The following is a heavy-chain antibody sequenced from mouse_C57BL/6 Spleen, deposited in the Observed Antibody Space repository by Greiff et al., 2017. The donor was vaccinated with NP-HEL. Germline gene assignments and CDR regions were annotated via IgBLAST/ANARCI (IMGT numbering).Heavy chain of an antibody. D-gene: IGHD2-2*01. Sequence: VQLVESGPGLVQPSQSLSITCTVSGFSLTSYGVHWVRQSPGKGLEWLGVIWSGGSTDYNAAFISRLSISKDNSKSQVFFKMNSLQADDTAIYYCARNGIYYGYDWYFDVWGTGTTVTVSS. CDR1: GFSLTSYG. CDR3: ARNGIYYGYDWYFDV. V-gene: IGHV2-2*01. CDR2: IWSGGST. J-gene: IGHJ1*03.